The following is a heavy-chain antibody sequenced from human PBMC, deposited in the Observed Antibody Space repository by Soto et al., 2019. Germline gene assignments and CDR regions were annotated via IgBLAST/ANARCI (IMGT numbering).Heavy chain of an antibody. CDR3: ARDSANYDSPVPFDY. Sequence: SETLSLTCTVSGGSISSGGYYWSWIRQHPGKGLEWIGYIYYSGSTYYNPSLKSRVTLSVDTSKNQFSLKLSSVTAADTAVYYCARDSANYDSPVPFDYWGQGTLVTVSS. V-gene: IGHV4-31*03. CDR1: GGSISSGGYY. J-gene: IGHJ4*02. D-gene: IGHD3-22*01. CDR2: IYYSGST.